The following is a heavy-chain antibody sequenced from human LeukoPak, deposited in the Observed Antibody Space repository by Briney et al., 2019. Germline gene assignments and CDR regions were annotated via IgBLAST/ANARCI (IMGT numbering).Heavy chain of an antibody. V-gene: IGHV4-30-4*01. CDR2: IYYSGST. Sequence: SETLSLTCTVSGGSISSGDYYWSWIRQPPGKGLEWIGYIYYSGSTYYNPSLKSRVTISVDTSKNQFSLKLSSVTAADTAVYYCARVRGVDPDAFDIWGQGTMVTVSS. CDR3: ARVRGVDPDAFDI. J-gene: IGHJ3*02. D-gene: IGHD5-12*01. CDR1: GGSISSGDYY.